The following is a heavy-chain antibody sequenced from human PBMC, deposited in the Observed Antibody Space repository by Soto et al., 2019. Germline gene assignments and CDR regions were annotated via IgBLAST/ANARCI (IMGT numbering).Heavy chain of an antibody. Sequence: SGPTLVNPTQTLTLTCTFSWFSLSTSGVGVGWIRQPPGKALEWLALIYWDDDKRYSPSLKSRLTITKDTSKNQVVLTMTNMDPVDTATYYCAHTVQDFGVVPGGFDPWGQGTLVTVSS. CDR2: IYWDDDK. CDR3: AHTVQDFGVVPGGFDP. CDR1: WFSLSTSGVG. J-gene: IGHJ5*02. V-gene: IGHV2-5*02. D-gene: IGHD3-3*01.